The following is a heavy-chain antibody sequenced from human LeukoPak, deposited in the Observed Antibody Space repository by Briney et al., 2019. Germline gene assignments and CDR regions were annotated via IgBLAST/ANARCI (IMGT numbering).Heavy chain of an antibody. Sequence: GGSLRLSCAASGFTFSSYGMHWVRQAPGKGLEWVAVISYDGSNKYYADSVKGRFTISRDDSKNTLYLQMNSLRAEDTAVYYCAKDLYYYDSSGYFDYWGQGTLVTVSS. CDR2: ISYDGSNK. D-gene: IGHD3-22*01. CDR1: GFTFSSYG. CDR3: AKDLYYYDSSGYFDY. J-gene: IGHJ4*02. V-gene: IGHV3-30*18.